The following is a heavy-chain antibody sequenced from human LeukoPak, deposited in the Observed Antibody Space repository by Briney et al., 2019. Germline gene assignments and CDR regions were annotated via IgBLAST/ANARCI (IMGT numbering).Heavy chain of an antibody. D-gene: IGHD3-22*01. CDR2: IYSGGST. V-gene: IGHV3-53*01. CDR1: GFTVSSNY. Sequence: GGSLRLSCAASGFTVSSNYMSWVRQAPGKGLEWVSVIYSGGSTYYADSVKGRFTISRDNSKNTLYLQMNSLRAEDTAVYYCARSVVGDSSGYEDYWGQGTLVTVSS. J-gene: IGHJ4*02. CDR3: ARSVVGDSSGYEDY.